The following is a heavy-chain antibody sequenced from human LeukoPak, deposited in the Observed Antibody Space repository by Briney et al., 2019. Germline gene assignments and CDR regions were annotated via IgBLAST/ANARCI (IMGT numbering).Heavy chain of an antibody. D-gene: IGHD2-15*01. CDR1: GFTSSSYA. V-gene: IGHV3-23*01. CDR3: AKGAVAVVAMNWFDP. Sequence: GGSLRLSCAASGFTSSSYAMSWVRQAPGRGLEWVSIISGSGINTYYADSVKGRFTISRDNSKNTLYLQMNSLRADDTALYYCAKGAVAVVAMNWFDPWGQGTLVTVSS. CDR2: ISGSGINT. J-gene: IGHJ5*02.